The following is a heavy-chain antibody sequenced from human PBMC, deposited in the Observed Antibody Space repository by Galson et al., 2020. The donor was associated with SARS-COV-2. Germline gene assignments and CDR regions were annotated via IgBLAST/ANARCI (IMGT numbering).Heavy chain of an antibody. CDR2: IYYSRST. V-gene: IGHV4-31*03. Sequence: ASETLSLTCTVSGGSISSGGYSWSWIRQHPGKGLEWIGYIYYSRSTYYNPSLKSRVTISVDTSKNQFSLKLSSVTAADTAVYYCARGIRITMVRGVIHFEYWGQGTL. CDR1: GGSISSGGYS. CDR3: ARGIRITMVRGVIHFEY. D-gene: IGHD3-10*01. J-gene: IGHJ4*02.